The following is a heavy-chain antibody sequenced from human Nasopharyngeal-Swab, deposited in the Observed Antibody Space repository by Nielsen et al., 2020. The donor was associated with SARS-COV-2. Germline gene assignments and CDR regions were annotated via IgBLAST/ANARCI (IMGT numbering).Heavy chain of an antibody. D-gene: IGHD3-16*01. CDR1: GFTFSSYA. Sequence: GESLPISCAASGFTFSSYAMSWVRQAPGKGLEWVSAISGSGGSTYYADSVKGRFTISRDNSKNTLYLQMNSLRAEDTAVYYCAKTNWGSDAFDIWGQGTMVTVSS. CDR3: AKTNWGSDAFDI. CDR2: ISGSGGST. V-gene: IGHV3-23*01. J-gene: IGHJ3*02.